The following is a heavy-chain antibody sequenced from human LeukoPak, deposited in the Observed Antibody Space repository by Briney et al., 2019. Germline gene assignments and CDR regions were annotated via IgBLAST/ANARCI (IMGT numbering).Heavy chain of an antibody. Sequence: PGGSLRLSCAASGFTFSSYVMSWVGQAPGKGGEGVSSISYPGTYIYYADSVKGRFTISRDNAQNSLYLQMNSLRAEDTAIYYCVRDRGTYRPIDYWGQGTLVTVSS. J-gene: IGHJ4*02. CDR1: GFTFSSYV. CDR3: VRDRGTYRPIDY. V-gene: IGHV3-21*04. D-gene: IGHD1-26*01. CDR2: ISYPGTYI.